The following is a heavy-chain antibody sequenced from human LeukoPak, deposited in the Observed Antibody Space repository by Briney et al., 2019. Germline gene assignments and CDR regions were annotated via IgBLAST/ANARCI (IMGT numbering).Heavy chain of an antibody. CDR3: ARHYYDSSGYYNPFDY. CDR2: ISSSSSTI. D-gene: IGHD3-22*01. V-gene: IGHV3-48*01. J-gene: IGHJ4*02. CDR1: GFTFSSYS. Sequence: GGSLRLSCAASGFTFSSYSMNWVRQAPGKGLEWVSYISSSSSTIYYADSVKGRFTISRDNSKNTLYLQMNSLSAEDTAVYYCARHYYDSSGYYNPFDYWGQGTLVTVSS.